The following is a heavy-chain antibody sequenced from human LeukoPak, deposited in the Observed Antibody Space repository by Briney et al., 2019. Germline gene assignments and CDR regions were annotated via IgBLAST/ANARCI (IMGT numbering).Heavy chain of an antibody. CDR3: AKGDDYDILTGYSNLDY. V-gene: IGHV3-7*03. J-gene: IGHJ4*02. CDR2: IKQGGSEK. D-gene: IGHD3-9*01. CDR1: GFTFSSYW. Sequence: GGSLRLSCAASGFTFSSYWMSWVRQAPGKGLEWVANIKQGGSEKYYVDSVKGRFTISRDNAKKSLYLQMNSLRAEDTAVYYCAKGDDYDILTGYSNLDYWGQGTLVTVSS.